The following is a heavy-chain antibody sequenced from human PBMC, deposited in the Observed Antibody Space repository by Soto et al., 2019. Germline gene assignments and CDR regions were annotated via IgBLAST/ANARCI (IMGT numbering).Heavy chain of an antibody. CDR2: IYHSGIT. D-gene: IGHD1-26*01. J-gene: IGHJ4*02. Sequence: PSETLSLTCAVSGGFISGSNWWSWDRQPPGKGLEWIGEIYHSGITNYNPSLKSRVTISVDKSKNQFSLNLSSVTAADTAVYYCAGNSGTYSFDYWGQGTLVTVSS. CDR3: AGNSGTYSFDY. V-gene: IGHV4-4*02. CDR1: GGFISGSNW.